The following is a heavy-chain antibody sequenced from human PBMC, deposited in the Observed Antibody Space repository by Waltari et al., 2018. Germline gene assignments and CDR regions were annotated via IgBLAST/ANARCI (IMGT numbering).Heavy chain of an antibody. CDR3: ASSSRAAGY. D-gene: IGHD2-15*01. J-gene: IGHJ4*02. CDR1: GDPIRSHF. V-gene: IGHV4-59*11. Sequence: QVQLQESGPGLVKPSETLSLTCTVSGDPIRSHFWTWIRQPPGKGLEWIGYIYHTGSTSYNPSLRSRLTMSVDTSKSQFSLNLSSVTAADTAVYYCASSSRAAGYWGQGTLVTVSS. CDR2: IYHTGST.